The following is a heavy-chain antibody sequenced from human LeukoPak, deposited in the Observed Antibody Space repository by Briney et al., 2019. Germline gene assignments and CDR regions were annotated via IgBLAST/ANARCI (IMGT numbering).Heavy chain of an antibody. D-gene: IGHD3-10*01. CDR2: ISGSGGST. V-gene: IGHV3-23*01. CDR1: GFTFSSYA. CDR3: AKQVPYYYGSGSLADGFDY. Sequence: GGSLRLSCAASGFTFSSYAMSWVRQAPGKGLEWVSAISGSGGSTYYADSVKGRFTISRDNSKNTLYLQMNSLRAEDTAVYYCAKQVPYYYGSGSLADGFDYWGQGTLVTVSS. J-gene: IGHJ4*02.